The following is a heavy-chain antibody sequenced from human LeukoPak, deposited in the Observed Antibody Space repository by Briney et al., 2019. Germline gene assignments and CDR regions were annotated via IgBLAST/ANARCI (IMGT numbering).Heavy chain of an antibody. CDR3: ARFNVGAAFLDY. D-gene: IGHD1-26*01. J-gene: IGHJ4*02. CDR1: GYTFTSYG. CDR2: ISAYNGNT. Sequence: ASVKVSFKASGYTFTSYGISWVRQAPGQGLEWMGWISAYNGNTNYAQKLQGRVTMTTDTYTSTAYMELRSLRSDDTAVYYCARFNVGAAFLDYWGQGTLVTVSS. V-gene: IGHV1-18*01.